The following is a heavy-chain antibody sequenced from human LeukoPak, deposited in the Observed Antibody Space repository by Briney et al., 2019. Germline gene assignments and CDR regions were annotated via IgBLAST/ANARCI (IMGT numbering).Heavy chain of an antibody. CDR3: ARAAYCGGDCYSGAFDI. V-gene: IGHV4-59*01. Sequence: PSETLSLTCTVSGGSISSYYWSWLRQPPGKGLEWIGYIYYSGSTNYNPSLKSRVTISVGTSKNQFSLKLSSVTAADTAVYYCARAAYCGGDCYSGAFDIWGQGTMVTVSS. CDR1: GGSISSYY. CDR2: IYYSGST. D-gene: IGHD2-21*01. J-gene: IGHJ3*02.